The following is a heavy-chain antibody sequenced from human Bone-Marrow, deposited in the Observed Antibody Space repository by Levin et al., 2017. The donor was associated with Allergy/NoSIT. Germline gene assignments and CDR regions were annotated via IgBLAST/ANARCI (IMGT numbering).Heavy chain of an antibody. D-gene: IGHD4-17*01. Sequence: GESLKISCSSSFFPFLPSSLLFFLPSPFKGLEWVSAISGSAASTSYADSVKGRFTISRDNSKNTLYLQMNSLRAEDTAVYYCAKALDYGDYFDYWGQGTLVTVSS. V-gene: IGHV3-23*01. CDR3: AKALDYGDYFDY. CDR1: FFPFLPSS. J-gene: IGHJ4*02. CDR2: ISGSAAST.